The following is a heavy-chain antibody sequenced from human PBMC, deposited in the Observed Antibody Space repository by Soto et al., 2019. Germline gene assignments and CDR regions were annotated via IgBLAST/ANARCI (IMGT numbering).Heavy chain of an antibody. Sequence: ASVKVSCKASGYTFTSYDINWVRQATGQGLEWKGWMNPNSGNTGYAQKFQGRVTMARNTSRSTAYMELSSLRSEDTAVYYCARGRLQGTPRRLDQLTLYIWGSNRPSLAQLDYWGQGTLVTVSS. CDR3: ARGRLQGTPRRLDQLTLYIWGSNRPSLAQLDY. D-gene: IGHD3-16*02. V-gene: IGHV1-8*01. CDR1: GYTFTSYD. CDR2: MNPNSGNT. J-gene: IGHJ4*02.